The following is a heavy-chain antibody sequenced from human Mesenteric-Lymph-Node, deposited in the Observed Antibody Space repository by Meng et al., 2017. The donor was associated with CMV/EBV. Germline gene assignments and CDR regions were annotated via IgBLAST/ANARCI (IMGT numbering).Heavy chain of an antibody. J-gene: IGHJ4*02. D-gene: IGHD4-23*01. V-gene: IGHV4-34*01. CDR3: ARHQRWLKSEGGFNY. CDR1: GGSFSGYY. CDR2: INHSGST. Sequence: QVQRPQWGAGLLKPSETLSLTCAVYGGSFSGYYWSWIRQPPGKGLEWIGEINHSGSTNYNPSLKSQVTISVDTSKNQFSLKLSSVTAADTAVYYCARHQRWLKSEGGFNYWGQGTLVTVSS.